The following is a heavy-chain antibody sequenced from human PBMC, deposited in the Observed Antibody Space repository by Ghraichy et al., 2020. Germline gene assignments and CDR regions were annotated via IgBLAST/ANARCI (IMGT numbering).Heavy chain of an antibody. D-gene: IGHD3-22*01. J-gene: IGHJ3*02. CDR2: ISGSGGST. CDR1: GFTFSSYA. Sequence: GGSLRLSCAASGFTFSSYAMSWVRQAPGKGLEWVSAISGSGGSTYYADSVKGRFTISRDNSKNTLYLQMNSLRAEDTAVYYCAKVGYYYDSSGYYDAFDIWGQGTMVTVSS. V-gene: IGHV3-23*01. CDR3: AKVGYYYDSSGYYDAFDI.